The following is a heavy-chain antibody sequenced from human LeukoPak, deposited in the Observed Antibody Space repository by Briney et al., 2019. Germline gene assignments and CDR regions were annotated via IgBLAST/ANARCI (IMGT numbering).Heavy chain of an antibody. CDR3: ARDSTYSSPRVFDY. CDR1: GYTFTSYG. CDR2: MNPNSGNT. Sequence: ASVKVSCKASGYTFTSYGISWVRQAPGQGLEWMGWMNPNSGNTGYAQKFQGRVTITRNTSISTAYMELSSLRSEDTAVYYCARDSTYSSPRVFDYWGQGSLVTVSS. D-gene: IGHD6-13*01. J-gene: IGHJ4*02. V-gene: IGHV1-8*03.